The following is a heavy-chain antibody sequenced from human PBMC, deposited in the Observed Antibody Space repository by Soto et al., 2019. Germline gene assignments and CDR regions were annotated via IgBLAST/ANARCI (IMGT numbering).Heavy chain of an antibody. J-gene: IGHJ6*02. D-gene: IGHD4-17*01. CDR3: ARTTVTYNRLYYYYYGMDV. Sequence: GASVKVSCKASGGTFSSYAISWVRQAPGQGLEWMGGIIPIFGTANYAQKFQGRVTITADESTSTAYMELSSLRSEDTAVYYCARTTVTYNRLYYYYYGMDVWGQGTTVTVSS. V-gene: IGHV1-69*13. CDR2: IIPIFGTA. CDR1: GGTFSSYA.